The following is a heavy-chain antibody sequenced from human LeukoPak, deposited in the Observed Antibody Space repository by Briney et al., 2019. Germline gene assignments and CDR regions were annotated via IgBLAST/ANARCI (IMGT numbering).Heavy chain of an antibody. D-gene: IGHD3-10*01. CDR3: AKDPGLLWFGESQYFDY. J-gene: IGHJ4*02. V-gene: IGHV3-23*01. CDR2: ISGSGGST. CDR1: GFTFSSYA. Sequence: PGGSLRLSCAASGFTFSSYAMSWVRQAPGKGLEWVSAISGSGGSTYYADSVKGRFTISRDNSKNTLYLQMRSLRAEDTAVYYCAKDPGLLWFGESQYFDYWGQGTLVTVSS.